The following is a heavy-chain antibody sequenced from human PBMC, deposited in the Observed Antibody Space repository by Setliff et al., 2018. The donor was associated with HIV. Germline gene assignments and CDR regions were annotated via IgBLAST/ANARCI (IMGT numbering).Heavy chain of an antibody. D-gene: IGHD3-22*01. CDR1: GGSFSGYY. CDR2: INHKKRT. CDR3: ARGFSGDYLVTGYMDV. Sequence: PSETLSLTCAVYGGSFSGYYWSWIRQAPGKGLEWIGEINHKKRTNYNPSLKSRVTISVDTSKNQFSLKLRSVTAADTAVYYCARGFSGDYLVTGYMDVWGKGTTVTVSS. J-gene: IGHJ6*03. V-gene: IGHV4-34*01.